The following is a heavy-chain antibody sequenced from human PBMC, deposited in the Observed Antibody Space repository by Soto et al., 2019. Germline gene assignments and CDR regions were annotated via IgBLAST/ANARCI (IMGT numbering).Heavy chain of an antibody. V-gene: IGHV2-5*02. CDR3: AHCNYGEALFDL. D-gene: IGHD4-17*01. CDR2: IYWDDDK. Sequence: QITLKESGPPLVKPTQTLTLTCTFSGFSLSTSGVGVGWIRQPPGKALEWLALIYWDDDKRYSPSLKSRLTITKDTSKNRVVLTMTNMDPVDTATYYGAHCNYGEALFDLWGRGTLVTVSS. J-gene: IGHJ2*01. CDR1: GFSLSTSGVG.